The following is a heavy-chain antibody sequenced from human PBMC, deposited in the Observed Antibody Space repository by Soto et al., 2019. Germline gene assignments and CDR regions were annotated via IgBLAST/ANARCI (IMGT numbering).Heavy chain of an antibody. D-gene: IGHD1-26*01. V-gene: IGHV4-39*01. J-gene: IGHJ4*02. CDR2: MYYSGIT. CDR1: GGSISSSHYH. Sequence: QLQLQESGPGLVKPSETLSLTCTVSGGSISSSHYHWGWIRQPPGKGLEWITTMYYSGITYYNQSLKSRVTISVDTSKKRFPLKLTSVTAADTAVYHCARHVGNSPPGSWGQGTLVTVSS. CDR3: ARHVGNSPPGS.